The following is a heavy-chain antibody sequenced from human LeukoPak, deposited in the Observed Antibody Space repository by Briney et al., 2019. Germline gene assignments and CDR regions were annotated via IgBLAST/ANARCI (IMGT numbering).Heavy chain of an antibody. CDR1: GGSISSYY. J-gene: IGHJ3*02. CDR2: IYYSGST. CDR3: ATEAHDAFDI. V-gene: IGHV4-59*01. Sequence: PSETLSLTCTVSGGSISSYYWSWIRQPPGKGLEWIGYIYYSGSTNYNPSLKSRVTISVDTSKNQFSLKLSSVTAADTAVYYCATEAHDAFDIWGQGTMVTVSS.